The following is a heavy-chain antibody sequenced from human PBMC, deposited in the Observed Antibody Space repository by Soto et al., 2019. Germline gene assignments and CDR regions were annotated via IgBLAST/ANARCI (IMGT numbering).Heavy chain of an antibody. CDR2: IYYSGST. V-gene: IGHV4-61*01. J-gene: IGHJ5*02. Sequence: SETLSLTCTVSGGSVSSGSYYWSWIRQPPGKGLEWIGYIYYSGSTNYNPSLKSRVTISVDTSKNQFSLKLSSVTAADTAVYYCARDGAPVEMATSNWFAPWGQGTLVTVSS. CDR3: ARDGAPVEMATSNWFAP. CDR1: GGSVSSGSYY. D-gene: IGHD1-26*01.